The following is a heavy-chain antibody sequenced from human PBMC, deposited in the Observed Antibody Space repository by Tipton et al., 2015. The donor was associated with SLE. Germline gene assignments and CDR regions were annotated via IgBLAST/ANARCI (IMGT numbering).Heavy chain of an antibody. CDR3: ASRPGAAAGLDAFDI. CDR1: GGSFSGYY. D-gene: IGHD6-13*01. V-gene: IGHV4-34*01. Sequence: LRLSCAVYGGSFSGYYWGWIRQPPGKGLEWIGSIYYSGSTYYNPSLKSRVTISVDTSKNQFSLKLSSVTAADTAVYYCASRPGAAAGLDAFDIWGQGTMVTVSS. CDR2: IYYSGST. J-gene: IGHJ3*02.